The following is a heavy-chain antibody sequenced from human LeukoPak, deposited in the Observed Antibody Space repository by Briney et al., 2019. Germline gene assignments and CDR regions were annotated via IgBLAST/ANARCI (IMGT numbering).Heavy chain of an antibody. CDR3: ARHEDHHDGSGHPYHFDY. V-gene: IGHV3-33*01. D-gene: IGHD3-22*01. CDR2: IWYDGSNK. CDR1: GFTFSGSV. Sequence: RSGRSLRLSCAASGFTFSGSVMHWVRQGPGKGLEWVALIWYDGSNKYYADSVKGRFTISRDNSKNTLYLQMDSLRAEDTAVYYCARHEDHHDGSGHPYHFDYWAREPWSPSPQ. J-gene: IGHJ4*02.